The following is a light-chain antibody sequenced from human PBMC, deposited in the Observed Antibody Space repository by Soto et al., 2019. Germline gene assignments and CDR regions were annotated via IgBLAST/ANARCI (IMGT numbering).Light chain of an antibody. J-gene: IGLJ1*01. CDR1: SSDIGRYNY. V-gene: IGLV2-14*01. CDR2: DVS. Sequence: QPVLTQPASVSGSPGQSITISCTGTSSDIGRYNYVSWYQQYPGKAPKFMIYDVSNRPSGVSNRFSGSKSGNTASLTISGLQAEDEADYYCSSYISSSTYVFGTGTXVTVL. CDR3: SSYISSSTYV.